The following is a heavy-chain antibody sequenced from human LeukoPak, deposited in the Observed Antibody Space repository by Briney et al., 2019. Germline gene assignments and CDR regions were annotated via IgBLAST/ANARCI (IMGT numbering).Heavy chain of an antibody. V-gene: IGHV4-59*12. CDR1: GGSISNYY. Sequence: SETLSLTCTVSGGSISNYYWSWIRQPPGKRLEWIGYIYYSGSTNYNPSLKSRVTISLDTSKNQFSLQLNSVTPEDTALYYCARGGLVRGTINSLIGFDIWGQGIMVTVSS. D-gene: IGHD3-10*01. CDR3: ARGGLVRGTINSLIGFDI. CDR2: IYYSGST. J-gene: IGHJ3*02.